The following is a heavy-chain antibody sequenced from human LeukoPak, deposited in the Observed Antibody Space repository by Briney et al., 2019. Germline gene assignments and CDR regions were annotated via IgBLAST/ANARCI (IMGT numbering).Heavy chain of an antibody. CDR1: GFTFSSYE. Sequence: PGGSLRLSCAASGFTFSSYEMNWVRQAPGKGLEWVSYISSSGSTIYYADSVKGRFTISRDNAKNSLYLQMNSLRAEDAAVYYCARASGARGYYYYGMDVWGQGTRVTVSS. V-gene: IGHV3-48*03. CDR3: ARASGARGYYYYGMDV. J-gene: IGHJ6*02. CDR2: ISSSGSTI. D-gene: IGHD1-26*01.